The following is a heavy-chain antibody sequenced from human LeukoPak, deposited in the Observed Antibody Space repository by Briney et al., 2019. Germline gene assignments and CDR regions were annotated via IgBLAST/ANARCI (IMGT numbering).Heavy chain of an antibody. Sequence: KPSETLSLTCTVSGGSISSYYWSWIRQPPGKGLEWIGYTYYSGSTNYNPSLKSRVTISVDTSKNQFSLKLSSVTAADTAVYYCARSPQPFGEPQYYFDYWGQGTLVTVSS. CDR3: ARSPQPFGEPQYYFDY. D-gene: IGHD3-10*01. J-gene: IGHJ4*02. CDR1: GGSISSYY. V-gene: IGHV4-59*08. CDR2: TYYSGST.